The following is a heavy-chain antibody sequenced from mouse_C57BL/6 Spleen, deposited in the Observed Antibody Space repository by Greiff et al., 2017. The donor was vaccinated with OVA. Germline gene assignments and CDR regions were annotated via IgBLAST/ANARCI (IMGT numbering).Heavy chain of an antibody. D-gene: IGHD2-13*01. Sequence: QVHVKQSGPELVKPGASVKISCKASGYTFTDYYINWVKQRPGQGLEWIGWIFPGSGSTYYNEKFKGKATLTVDKSSSTAYMLLSSLTSEDSAVYFCARSRGLLSKFFDYWGQGTTLTVSS. CDR2: IFPGSGST. V-gene: IGHV1-75*01. CDR3: ARSRGLLSKFFDY. CDR1: GYTFTDYY. J-gene: IGHJ2*01.